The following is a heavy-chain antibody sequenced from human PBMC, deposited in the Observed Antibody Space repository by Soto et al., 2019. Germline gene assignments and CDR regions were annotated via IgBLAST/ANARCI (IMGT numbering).Heavy chain of an antibody. V-gene: IGHV3-23*01. CDR2: ISGSGGST. J-gene: IGHJ4*02. CDR3: AKAHRGYDYLDYFDD. Sequence: GGSLRLSCAASGFTFSSYAMSWVRQAPGKGLEWVSAISGSGGSTYYADSVKGRFTISRDNSKNTLYLQMNSLRAEDTAVYYCAKAHRGYDYLDYFDDWGQGTLVTVSS. D-gene: IGHD5-12*01. CDR1: GFTFSSYA.